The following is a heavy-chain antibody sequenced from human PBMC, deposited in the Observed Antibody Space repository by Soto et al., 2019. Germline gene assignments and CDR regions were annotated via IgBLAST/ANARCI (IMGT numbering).Heavy chain of an antibody. CDR2: ISGSGSYT. J-gene: IGHJ3*02. CDR3: ARVLRVYDWLPQGAFDI. Sequence: QVKLVDSGGDLVKPAGSLRLSCAASGFTFSDYYMSWIRQAPGKGLEWVSYISGSGSYTNYADSVKGRFTISRDNAKKSLSQQMNSLRPEDTAVYYCARVLRVYDWLPQGAFDIWGQGTMVTVSS. D-gene: IGHD3-9*01. V-gene: IGHV3-11*06. CDR1: GFTFSDYY.